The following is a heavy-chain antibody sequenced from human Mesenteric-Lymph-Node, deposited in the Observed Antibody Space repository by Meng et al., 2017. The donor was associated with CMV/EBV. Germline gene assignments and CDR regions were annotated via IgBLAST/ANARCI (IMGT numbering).Heavy chain of an antibody. D-gene: IGHD3-10*01. J-gene: IGHJ5*02. CDR1: GFTISTYW. CDR3: ARNENSGSLNWFDP. CDR2: INTDGSKT. V-gene: IGHV3-74*01. Sequence: GGSLRLSCVVSGFTISTYWMHWVRQVPGKGLEWVSRINTDGSKTNYADSVKGRFTISRDNAKNSLYLQMNSLRAEDTAVYYCARNENSGSLNWFDPWGQGTLVTVSS.